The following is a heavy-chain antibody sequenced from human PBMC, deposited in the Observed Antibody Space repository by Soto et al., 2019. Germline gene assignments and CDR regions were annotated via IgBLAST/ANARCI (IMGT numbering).Heavy chain of an antibody. D-gene: IGHD5-18*01. Sequence: ASVKVSCKASGYTFTSYGISWVRQAPGQGLEWLGWISAYNGNTNYAQKLQGRVTMTTDTSTSTAYMELRSLRSDDTAVYYCARSGYSYGSPLYCYYYGMDVWGQGTTVTVSS. J-gene: IGHJ6*02. V-gene: IGHV1-18*01. CDR2: ISAYNGNT. CDR1: GYTFTSYG. CDR3: ARSGYSYGSPLYCYYYGMDV.